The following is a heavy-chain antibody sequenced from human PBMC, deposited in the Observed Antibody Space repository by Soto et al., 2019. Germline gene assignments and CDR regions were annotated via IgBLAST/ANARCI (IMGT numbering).Heavy chain of an antibody. J-gene: IGHJ4*02. V-gene: IGHV5-51*01. Sequence: PVESPNLPCKGSGYSLTSYWLAWVRQTPGKGLECMGIIYPGDNDTRYSHSFQRQVTASVDKSINTAYLQGSSVTASYAASDYCARNRKLSSMSNCFDSWGQGALVTVSS. CDR1: GYSLTSYW. CDR2: IYPGDNDT. CDR3: ARNRKLSSMSNCFDS.